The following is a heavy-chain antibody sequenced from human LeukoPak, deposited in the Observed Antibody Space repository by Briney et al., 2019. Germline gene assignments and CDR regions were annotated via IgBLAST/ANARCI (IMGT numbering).Heavy chain of an antibody. CDR2: INHGGRT. J-gene: IGHJ4*02. CDR1: GGSFSDQY. D-gene: IGHD3-3*01. V-gene: IGHV4-34*01. Sequence: PPETLSLTCAVHGGSFSDQYWSWIRQSPGKGLEWIGEINHGGRTNYNPSLKSRVTISIDTSMMQFSLKLTSVTAADTAVYYCARGEALCDSWSQGILVTVSS. CDR3: ARGEALCDS.